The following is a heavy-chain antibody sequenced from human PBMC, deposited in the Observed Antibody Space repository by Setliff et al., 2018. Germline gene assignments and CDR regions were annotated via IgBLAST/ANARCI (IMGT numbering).Heavy chain of an antibody. V-gene: IGHV1-46*01. CDR2: INPSGGLT. CDR3: ARAPLESGYYYGQGHYFDN. CDR1: GYTLTNYY. Sequence: ASVKVSCKASGYTLTNYYMHWVRQAPGQGLEWMGIINPSGGLTRYAQKFQGRVTMTKDTSTTTVYMELSSLRSEDTAVYYCARAPLESGYYYGQGHYFDNWGQGTLVTVSS. J-gene: IGHJ4*02. D-gene: IGHD5-18*01.